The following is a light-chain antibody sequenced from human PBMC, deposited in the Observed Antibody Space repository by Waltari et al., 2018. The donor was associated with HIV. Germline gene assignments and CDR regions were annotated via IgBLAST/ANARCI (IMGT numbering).Light chain of an antibody. J-gene: IGLJ3*02. CDR1: TSNIGSNY. CDR2: RNN. CDR3: AAWDNRLSAWV. V-gene: IGLV1-47*01. Sequence: SALTQTPSASGTPGQRVTMSCSGSTSNIGSNYVYWYQQIPGTAPKLLISRNNQRPSGVPDRFSGSKSGTSASLAISGLRSEDEADYYCAAWDNRLSAWVFGGGTKVTVL.